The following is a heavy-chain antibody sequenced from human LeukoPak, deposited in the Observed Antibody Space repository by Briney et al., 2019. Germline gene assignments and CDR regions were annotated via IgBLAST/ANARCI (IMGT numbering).Heavy chain of an antibody. Sequence: GGSLRLSCAASGFTFSSYGMRWVRQAPGKGLEWVAVISNDGNTKYYADSVKGRFTISRDNSKSTLYLQMNSLRPEDTAVYYCAKADTAMVTCDYWGQGTLVTVSS. J-gene: IGHJ4*02. CDR3: AKADTAMVTCDY. CDR2: ISNDGNTK. V-gene: IGHV3-30*18. CDR1: GFTFSSYG. D-gene: IGHD5-18*01.